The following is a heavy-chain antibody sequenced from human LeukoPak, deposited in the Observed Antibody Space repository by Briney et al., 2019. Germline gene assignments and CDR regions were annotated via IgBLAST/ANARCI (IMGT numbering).Heavy chain of an antibody. Sequence: QPGGSLRLSCAASGFTFSTNAMSWVRQAPGKGLEWVANIKQDGSEKYYVDSVKGRFTISRDNAKNSLYLQMNSLRAEDTAVYYCARDRVAAAGTNWFDPWGQGTLVTVSS. D-gene: IGHD6-13*01. CDR2: IKQDGSEK. CDR3: ARDRVAAAGTNWFDP. V-gene: IGHV3-7*03. J-gene: IGHJ5*02. CDR1: GFTFSTNA.